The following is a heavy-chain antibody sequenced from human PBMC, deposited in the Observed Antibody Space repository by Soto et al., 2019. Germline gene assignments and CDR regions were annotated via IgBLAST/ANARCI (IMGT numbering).Heavy chain of an antibody. CDR2: VDTNGNT. D-gene: IGHD6-13*01. V-gene: IGHV4-4*07. CDR3: AREAAEIVGDGYWCDX. CDR1: GDSFSGYY. J-gene: IGHJ5*02. Sequence: SETLSLTCTVSGDSFSGYYWSWIRQPAGKGLEWIGRVDTNGNTDYNPSLTRLVSVSVDTSKNQFSLKLRFATAADTAVYYCAREAAEIVGDGYWCDXWGQRLLVTASX.